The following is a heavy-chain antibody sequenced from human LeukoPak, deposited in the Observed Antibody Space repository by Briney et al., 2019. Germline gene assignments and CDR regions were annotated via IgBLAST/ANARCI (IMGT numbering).Heavy chain of an antibody. CDR3: TRELPREVTLDY. D-gene: IGHD2-21*02. CDR1: GFTFISYG. CDR2: INTDGSST. Sequence: GGSLRLSCAASGFTFISYGVQWVRQAPGKGLVWVSRINTDGSSTSYADSVKGRFTVSRDNAKNTVYLQVNSLRAEDTAVYFCTRELPREVTLDYWGQGTLVTVSS. V-gene: IGHV3-74*01. J-gene: IGHJ4*01.